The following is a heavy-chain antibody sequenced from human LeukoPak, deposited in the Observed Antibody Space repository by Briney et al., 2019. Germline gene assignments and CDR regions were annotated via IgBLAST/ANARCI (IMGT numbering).Heavy chain of an antibody. CDR1: GYTFTGYY. CDR3: AGFSGGYDSSGYYSSHDAFDI. Sequence: GASVKVSCKASGYTFTGYYMHWVRQAPGQGLEWMGWISAYNGNTNYAQKLQGRVTMTTDTSTSTAYMELRSLRSDDTAVYYCAGFSGGYDSSGYYSSHDAFDIWGQGTMVTVSS. V-gene: IGHV1-18*04. D-gene: IGHD3-22*01. CDR2: ISAYNGNT. J-gene: IGHJ3*02.